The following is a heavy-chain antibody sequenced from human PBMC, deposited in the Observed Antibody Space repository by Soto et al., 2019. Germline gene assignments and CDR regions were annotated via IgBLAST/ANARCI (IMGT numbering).Heavy chain of an antibody. J-gene: IGHJ6*02. CDR3: AKDLGAGVTAADYYYYYAMDV. V-gene: IGHV3-23*01. D-gene: IGHD2-2*01. CDR1: GFTFSNYA. CDR2: ISGSGGST. Sequence: GGSLRLSCVASGFTFSNYAMSWVRQAPGKGLEWVSAISGSGGSTYYADSVKGRFTISRDNSKNTLYLQMNSLRAEDTAVYYCAKDLGAGVTAADYYYYYAMDVWGQGTKVTVSS.